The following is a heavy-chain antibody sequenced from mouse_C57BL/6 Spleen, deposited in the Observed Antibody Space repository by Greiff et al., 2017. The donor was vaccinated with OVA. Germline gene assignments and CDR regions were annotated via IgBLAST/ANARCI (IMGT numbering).Heavy chain of an antibody. CDR2: IHPNSGST. CDR3: ARGATGTLFAY. D-gene: IGHD4-1*02. V-gene: IGHV1-64*01. J-gene: IGHJ3*01. Sequence: VQLQESGAELVKPGASVKLSCKASGYTFTSYWMHWVKQRPGQGLEWIGMIHPNSGSTNYNEKFKSKATLTVDKSSSTAYMQLSSLTSEDSAVYYCARGATGTLFAYWGQGTLVTVSA. CDR1: GYTFTSYW.